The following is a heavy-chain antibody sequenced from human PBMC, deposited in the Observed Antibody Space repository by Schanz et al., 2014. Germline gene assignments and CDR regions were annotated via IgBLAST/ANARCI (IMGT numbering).Heavy chain of an antibody. CDR2: ISTDGTNT. CDR1: GFTFSAHA. Sequence: VLLVDSGGGLVQPGGSLRLSCGASGFTFSAHAMSWVRQAPGKGLEKVAAISTDGTNTYYAASVRGRFTISRDNSKNTVYLQMDSLRSEDTAVYYCTRDRGALVTHNDALNLWGQGTMVSVSS. CDR3: TRDRGALVTHNDALNL. J-gene: IGHJ3*01. D-gene: IGHD2-8*02. V-gene: IGHV3-30*04.